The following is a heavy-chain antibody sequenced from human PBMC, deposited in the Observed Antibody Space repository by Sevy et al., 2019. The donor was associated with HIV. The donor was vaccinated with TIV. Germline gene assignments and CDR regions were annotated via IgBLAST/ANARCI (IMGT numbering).Heavy chain of an antibody. CDR1: GFSFSNFA. Sequence: GGSLRLSCAASGFSFSNFAIHWVRQAPGKGLEWVANIKQDGSEKYYVDSVKGRFTISRDNAKNSLYLQMNSLRAEDTAVYYCARDYYDTSGHFDYWGQGTLVTVSS. D-gene: IGHD3-22*01. CDR3: ARDYYDTSGHFDY. CDR2: IKQDGSEK. V-gene: IGHV3-7*01. J-gene: IGHJ4*02.